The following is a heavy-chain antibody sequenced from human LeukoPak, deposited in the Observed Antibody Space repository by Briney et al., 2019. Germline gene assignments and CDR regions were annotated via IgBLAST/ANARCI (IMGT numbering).Heavy chain of an antibody. CDR3: AKDLGYCSGGSCYLADY. V-gene: IGHV3-23*01. CDR2: ISGSGGST. Sequence: PGGTLRLSCAASGFTFSSYGMSWVRQAPGKGLEWVSAISGSGGSTYYADSVKGRFTISRDNSKNTLYLQMNSLRAEDTAVYYCAKDLGYCSGGSCYLADYWGQGTLVTVSS. D-gene: IGHD2-15*01. CDR1: GFTFSSYG. J-gene: IGHJ4*02.